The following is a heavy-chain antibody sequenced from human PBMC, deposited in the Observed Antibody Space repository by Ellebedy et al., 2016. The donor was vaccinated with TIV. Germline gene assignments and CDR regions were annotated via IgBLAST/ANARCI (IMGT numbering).Heavy chain of an antibody. D-gene: IGHD1-26*01. V-gene: IGHV3-23*01. CDR3: TKWEMRLNYFTD. CDR2: INEHGRDT. CDR1: GFAFSSYP. Sequence: GESLKISCAASGFAFSSYPMSWVRQAPGKGLEWGSGINEHGRDTFHSDSVKGRFTISRDNARNTVHLQLNGLRAEDTAVYYCTKWEMRLNYFTDWGRGALVTVSS. J-gene: IGHJ4*02.